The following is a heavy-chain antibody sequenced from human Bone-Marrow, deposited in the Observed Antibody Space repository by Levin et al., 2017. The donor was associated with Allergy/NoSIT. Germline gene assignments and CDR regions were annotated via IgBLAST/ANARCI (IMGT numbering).Heavy chain of an antibody. J-gene: IGHJ4*02. CDR1: GFTFSAYS. CDR2: IGPSSNYI. Sequence: PGGSLRLSCAASGFTFSAYSLNWVRQAPGKGLEWVSSIGPSSNYIYYADSVKGRFTISRDNAKNSLFVQMTSLRAEDTAVYYCVRAKRYAGYELSSYFDYWGQGILVTVSS. V-gene: IGHV3-21*01. CDR3: VRAKRYAGYELSSYFDY. D-gene: IGHD5-12*01.